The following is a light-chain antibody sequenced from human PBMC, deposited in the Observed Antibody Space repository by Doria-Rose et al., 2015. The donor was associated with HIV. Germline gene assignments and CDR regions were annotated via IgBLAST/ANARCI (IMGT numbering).Light chain of an antibody. CDR2: ATS. V-gene: IGKV1-39*01. Sequence: TKPPSSLSTSVGDRVTITCRASQSISSYLNWYQQKPGKAPKLLIYATSTLQSGVPSRFSGSGSGTDFTLTISSLRPEDFGTYHCQQSYSIPYTFGQGTKLEIK. CDR1: QSISSY. CDR3: QQSYSIPYT. J-gene: IGKJ2*01.